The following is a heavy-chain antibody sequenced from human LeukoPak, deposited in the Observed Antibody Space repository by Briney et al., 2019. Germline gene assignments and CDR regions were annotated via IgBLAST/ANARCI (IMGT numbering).Heavy chain of an antibody. V-gene: IGHV3-23*01. Sequence: GGSLRLSCAASGFTFSSYAMSWVRQAPGKGLEWVSPISGSGGSTYYADSVKGRFTISRDNSKNTLYLQKNSLRAEDTAVYYCAKDIGYGDYGGFDYWGQGTLVTVSS. CDR2: ISGSGGST. CDR3: AKDIGYGDYGGFDY. D-gene: IGHD4-17*01. J-gene: IGHJ4*02. CDR1: GFTFSSYA.